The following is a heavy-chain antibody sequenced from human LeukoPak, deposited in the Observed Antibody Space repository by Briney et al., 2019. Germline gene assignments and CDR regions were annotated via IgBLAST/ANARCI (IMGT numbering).Heavy chain of an antibody. CDR2: INPNSGGT. J-gene: IGHJ4*02. V-gene: IGHV1-2*02. CDR1: GYTFTGYY. Sequence: ASVKVSCKASGYTFTGYYMHWVRQAPGQGLEWTGWINPNSGGTNYAQKFQGRVTMTRDTSISTAYMELSRLRSDDTATYYCARMAGSGYYCDSWGQGTLVTVSS. D-gene: IGHD3-22*01. CDR3: ARMAGSGYYCDS.